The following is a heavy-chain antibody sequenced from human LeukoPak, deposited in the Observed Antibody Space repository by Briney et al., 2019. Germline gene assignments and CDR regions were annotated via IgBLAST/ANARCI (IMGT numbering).Heavy chain of an antibody. CDR3: ARGGYFSFDN. J-gene: IGHJ4*02. CDR2: ITANTRGRIT. Sequence: PGGSLRLSCVTSGFSFSTYDMSWVRQAPGKGLEWVSGITANTRGRITYYADSVKGRFTISRDSSKDTLYLQTNSLRAEDTAVYFCARGGYFSFDNWGQGTLVTVSS. D-gene: IGHD2/OR15-2a*01. CDR1: GFSFSTYD. V-gene: IGHV3-23*01.